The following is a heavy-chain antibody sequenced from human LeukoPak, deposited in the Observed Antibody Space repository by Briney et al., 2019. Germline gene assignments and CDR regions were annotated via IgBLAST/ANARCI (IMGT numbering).Heavy chain of an antibody. V-gene: IGHV3-66*01. CDR1: GFTVSSNY. Sequence: GGSLRLSCAASGFTVSSNYMSWVRQAPGKGLEWVSVIYSGGSTYYADSVKGRFTISRDNSKNTLYLQMNSLRAEDTAVYYCAKAPITMIVVVIGYWGQGTLVTVSS. CDR2: IYSGGST. D-gene: IGHD3-22*01. CDR3: AKAPITMIVVVIGY. J-gene: IGHJ4*02.